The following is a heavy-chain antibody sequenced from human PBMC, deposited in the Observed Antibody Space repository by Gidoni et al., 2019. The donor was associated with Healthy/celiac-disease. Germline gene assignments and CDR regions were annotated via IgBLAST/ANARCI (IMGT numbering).Heavy chain of an antibody. CDR1: GFTFSRYS. D-gene: IGHD3-3*01. V-gene: IGHV3-48*02. Sequence: EVQLVESGGGLVQPGGSLRLSCAASGFTFSRYSLNWVRQAPGKGLEWGSYISSSSSTIYYADAVKGRFTISRDNAKNSLYLQMNSLRDEDTAVYYCARDRLRFLEPYYYYYGMDVWGQGTTVTVSS. CDR2: ISSSSSTI. CDR3: ARDRLRFLEPYYYYYGMDV. J-gene: IGHJ6*02.